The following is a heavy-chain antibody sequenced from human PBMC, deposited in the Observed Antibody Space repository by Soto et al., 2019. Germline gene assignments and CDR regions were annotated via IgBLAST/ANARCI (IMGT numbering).Heavy chain of an antibody. V-gene: IGHV1-69*13. Sequence: SVKVSCKASGYTFTSYGISWVRQAPGQGLEWMGGISPYIGKANYAQKLQGRVTITADESTSTAYMELSSLRSEDTAVYYCASYSIAVAGREYFQHWGQGTLVTVSS. CDR3: ASYSIAVAGREYFQH. CDR2: ISPYIGKA. J-gene: IGHJ1*01. D-gene: IGHD6-19*01. CDR1: GYTFTSYG.